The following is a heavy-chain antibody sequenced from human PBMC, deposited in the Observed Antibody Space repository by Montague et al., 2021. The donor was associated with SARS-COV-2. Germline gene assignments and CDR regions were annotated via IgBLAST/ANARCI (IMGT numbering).Heavy chain of an antibody. J-gene: IGHJ6*02. Sequence: SETLSLTCAVSGGSISSSSHYWGWIRQPPGKGLEWIGGVSHSGGTYYNASLQSRVTIFLDPSNNQFSLRLNSVTAADTAMYFCARQKLNGRSNYYYYHDMDVWGQGTTVSVSS. CDR3: ARQKLNGRSNYYYYHDMDV. D-gene: IGHD1-1*01. V-gene: IGHV4-39*01. CDR2: VSHSGGT. CDR1: GGSISSSSHY.